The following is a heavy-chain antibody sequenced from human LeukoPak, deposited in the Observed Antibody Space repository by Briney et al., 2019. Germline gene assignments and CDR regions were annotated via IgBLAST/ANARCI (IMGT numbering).Heavy chain of an antibody. D-gene: IGHD3-22*01. CDR1: GYTFTGYY. J-gene: IGHJ4*02. CDR3: ARGAPYYYDSSGYYWARY. Sequence: ASVKVSCKASGYTFTGYYMHWVRQAPGQGLEWMGWINPNSGGTNYAQKFQGRVTMTRDTSISTAYMELSRLRSDDTAVYHCARGAPYYYDSSGYYWARYWGQGTLVTVSS. V-gene: IGHV1-2*02. CDR2: INPNSGGT.